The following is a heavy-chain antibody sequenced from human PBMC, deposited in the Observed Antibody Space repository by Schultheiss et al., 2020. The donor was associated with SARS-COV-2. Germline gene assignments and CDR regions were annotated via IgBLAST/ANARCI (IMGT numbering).Heavy chain of an antibody. J-gene: IGHJ1*01. D-gene: IGHD6-19*01. CDR3: AKDGRIAVAGPPTYFQH. CDR2: IYSGGST. Sequence: GGSLRLSCAASGFTVSSNYMSWVRQAPGKGLEWVSVIYSGGSTYYADSVKGRFTISRDNSKNTLYLQMNSLRAEDTAVYYCAKDGRIAVAGPPTYFQHWGQGTLVTVSS. V-gene: IGHV3-66*01. CDR1: GFTVSSNY.